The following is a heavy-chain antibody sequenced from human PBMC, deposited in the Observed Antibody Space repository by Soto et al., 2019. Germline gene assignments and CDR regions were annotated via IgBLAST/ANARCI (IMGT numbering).Heavy chain of an antibody. D-gene: IGHD2-15*01. Sequence: EVQLVESGGGLVQPGGSLRLSCAASGFTFSSYDMHWVRQATGKGLEWVSAIGTAGDTYYPGSVKGRFTISRENAKNSLYLQMNRLRAEDTAVYYCARDRSVGWFDPWGQGTLVTVSS. V-gene: IGHV3-13*01. CDR2: IGTAGDT. J-gene: IGHJ5*02. CDR3: ARDRSVGWFDP. CDR1: GFTFSSYD.